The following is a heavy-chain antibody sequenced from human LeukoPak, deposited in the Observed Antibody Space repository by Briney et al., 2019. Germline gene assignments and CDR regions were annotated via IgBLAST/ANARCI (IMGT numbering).Heavy chain of an antibody. Sequence: PGGSLRLSCAASGFTFSDYYMSWIRQAPGKGLEWVSYISSSGSIIYYADSVKGRFTISRDNSKNTLYLQMNSLRAEDTAVYYCARLAYCGGDCYSSYYYGMDVWGQGTTVTVSS. CDR3: ARLAYCGGDCYSSYYYGMDV. CDR2: ISSSGSII. CDR1: GFTFSDYY. J-gene: IGHJ6*02. V-gene: IGHV3-11*04. D-gene: IGHD2-21*02.